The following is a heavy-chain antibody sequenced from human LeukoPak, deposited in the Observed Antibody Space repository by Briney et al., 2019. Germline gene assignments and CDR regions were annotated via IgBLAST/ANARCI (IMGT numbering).Heavy chain of an antibody. J-gene: IGHJ4*02. CDR1: GFTFSSDG. CDR3: ARESTVTLGDYYFDY. Sequence: PGGSLRLSCAASGFTFSSDGMHWVRQAPGKGLEWVAVISNDGTNKYYADSVKGRFTISRDNSKNTLYLQMNSLRAEDTAVYYCARESTVTLGDYYFDYWGQGAPVTVSS. CDR2: ISNDGTNK. V-gene: IGHV3-30*03. D-gene: IGHD4-17*01.